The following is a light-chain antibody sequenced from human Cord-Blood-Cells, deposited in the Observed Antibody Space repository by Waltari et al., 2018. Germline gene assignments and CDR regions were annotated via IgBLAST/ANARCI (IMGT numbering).Light chain of an antibody. CDR2: DAS. Sequence: EIVLTQSPATLSLSPGARATLSCRASQRVSSYLAWYQQKPGQAPRLLIYDASNRATGIPARFSGSGSGTDFTLTISSLEPEDFAVYYCQQRSNWLKYSFGQGTKLEIK. CDR1: QRVSSY. J-gene: IGKJ2*03. CDR3: QQRSNWLKYS. V-gene: IGKV3-11*01.